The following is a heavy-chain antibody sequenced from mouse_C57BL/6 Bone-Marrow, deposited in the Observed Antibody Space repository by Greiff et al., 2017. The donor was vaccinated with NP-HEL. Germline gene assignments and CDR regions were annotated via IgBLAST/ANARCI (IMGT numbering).Heavy chain of an antibody. CDR3: ARLWLDYYGSSYAMDY. CDR1: GYTFTSYG. CDR2: IYPRSGNT. Sequence: VQLQQSGAELARPGASVKLSCKASGYTFTSYGISWVKQRNGQGLEWIGEIYPRSGNTYYNEKFKGKATLTADKSSSTAYMELRSLTSEDSAVYFCARLWLDYYGSSYAMDYWGQGTSVTVSS. D-gene: IGHD1-1*01. V-gene: IGHV1-81*01. J-gene: IGHJ4*01.